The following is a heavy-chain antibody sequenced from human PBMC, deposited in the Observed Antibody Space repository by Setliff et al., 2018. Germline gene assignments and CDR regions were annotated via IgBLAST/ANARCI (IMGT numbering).Heavy chain of an antibody. CDR1: GAAIGTYH. CDR2: VSYGGST. J-gene: IGHJ6*03. D-gene: IGHD3-16*01. V-gene: IGHV4-59*08. Sequence: SETLSLTCAVSGAAIGTYHWSWLRQPPGKGLEWIGYVSYGGSTKYNPSLESRVTISLDTPKNQFSLKLTSVTAADTAVYYCARTGTTYYYSCMDVWGEGTTVTVSS. CDR3: ARTGTTYYYSCMDV.